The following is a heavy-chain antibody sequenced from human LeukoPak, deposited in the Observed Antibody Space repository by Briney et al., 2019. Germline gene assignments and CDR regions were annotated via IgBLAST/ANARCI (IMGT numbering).Heavy chain of an antibody. CDR3: ARRKDSGSQSHDY. D-gene: IGHD1-26*01. V-gene: IGHV3-74*01. J-gene: IGHJ4*02. CDR1: GFTFSSYW. CDR2: INSDGSTT. Sequence: PGGSLRLSCAASGFTFSSYWMHWVRHAPGKGLVWVSRINSDGSTTTYADSVKGRFTISRDNAKNTLYLQMNSLRAEDTAVYYCARRKDSGSQSHDYWGQGTLVTVSS.